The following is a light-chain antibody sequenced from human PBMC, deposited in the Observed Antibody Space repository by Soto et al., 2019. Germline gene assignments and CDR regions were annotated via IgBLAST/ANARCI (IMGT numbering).Light chain of an antibody. CDR2: QSN. CDR1: SGDIGYYNL. V-gene: IGLV2-23*01. Sequence: QSVLTQPASVSGSPVQSITISCSGSSGDIGYYNLVSCYQRRPGAAPKLIIYQSNKRPSAGSPRFSASKSGNTSSLTISPLQAEDEADYFWCSYAGKCLSVDVFGPGTKVNVL. J-gene: IGLJ1*01. CDR3: CSYAGKCLSVDV.